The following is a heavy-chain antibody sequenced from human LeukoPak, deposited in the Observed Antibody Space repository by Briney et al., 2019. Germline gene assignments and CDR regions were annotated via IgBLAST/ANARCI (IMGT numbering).Heavy chain of an antibody. J-gene: IGHJ3*02. CDR1: GGSVRSGSYY. V-gene: IGHV4-61*03. CDR3: ARSALGRDAFDI. Sequence: SETLSLTCTVSGGSVRSGSYYWNWIRQPPEKGLEWIGYIYYSGRTDYKPSLKSRVTISVDTSKNLFSLKLSSVTAADTAVYYCARSALGRDAFDIWGQGTMVTVSS. CDR2: IYYSGRT. D-gene: IGHD1-26*01.